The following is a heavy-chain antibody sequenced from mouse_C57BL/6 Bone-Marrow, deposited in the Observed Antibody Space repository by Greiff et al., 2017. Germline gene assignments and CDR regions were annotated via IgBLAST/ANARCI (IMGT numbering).Heavy chain of an antibody. Sequence: EVKLVESGGGLVQPGGSMKLSCVASGFTFSNYWMNWVRQSPEKGLEWVAQISLKSDNYATHSAESVKGRFTISRDDSKSSVYLQMNNLRAEDTGIYYCTGRGYYVLGYFDVWGTGTTVTVSS. CDR2: ISLKSDNYAT. J-gene: IGHJ1*03. V-gene: IGHV6-3*01. D-gene: IGHD2-3*01. CDR3: TGRGYYVLGYFDV. CDR1: GFTFSNYW.